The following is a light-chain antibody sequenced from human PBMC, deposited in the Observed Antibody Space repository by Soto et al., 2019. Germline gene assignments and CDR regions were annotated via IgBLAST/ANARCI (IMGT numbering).Light chain of an antibody. J-gene: IGKJ1*01. CDR2: GAS. CDR3: QQYNNWPPNREKE. V-gene: IGKV3-15*01. CDR1: QSVSSN. Sequence: EIVMTQSPATLSVSPGERATLSCRASQSVSSNLAWYQQKPGQAPRLLIYGASTRATGIPARFNGSGSGTECTLTISSLKSEDFEVYYWQQYNNWPPNREKEFGQGTKVEIK.